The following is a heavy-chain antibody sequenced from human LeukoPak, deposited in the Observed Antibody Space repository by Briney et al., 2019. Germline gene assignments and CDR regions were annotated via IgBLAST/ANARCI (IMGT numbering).Heavy chain of an antibody. Sequence: GGSLRLSCAASGFTFSSYSMHWVRQAPGKGLEWVSLISYDGSNKYYADSVKGRFTISRDNSKNTLYLQMNSLRAEDTAVYYCAADRLSSGWYREGYYYYMDVWGKGTTVTVSS. J-gene: IGHJ6*03. V-gene: IGHV3-30*14. D-gene: IGHD6-19*01. CDR2: ISYDGSNK. CDR3: AADRLSSGWYREGYYYYMDV. CDR1: GFTFSSYS.